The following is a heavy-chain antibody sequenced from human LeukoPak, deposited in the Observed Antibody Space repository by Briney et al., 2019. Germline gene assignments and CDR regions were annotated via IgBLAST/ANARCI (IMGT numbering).Heavy chain of an antibody. Sequence: GESLQISCKGSGYSFTSYWTGWVRQMPGKGLEWMGIIYPGDSDTRYSPSFQGQVTISADKSISTAYLQWSSLKASDTAMYYCATLRYSSGWAPCDYWGQGTLVTVSS. CDR2: IYPGDSDT. CDR3: ATLRYSSGWAPCDY. V-gene: IGHV5-51*01. J-gene: IGHJ4*02. CDR1: GYSFTSYW. D-gene: IGHD6-19*01.